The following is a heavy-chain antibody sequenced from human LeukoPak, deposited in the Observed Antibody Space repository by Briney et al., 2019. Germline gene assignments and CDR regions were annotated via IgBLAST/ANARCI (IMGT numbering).Heavy chain of an antibody. V-gene: IGHV3-7*03. CDR2: IKQDGSEK. CDR1: GFTFSSYW. D-gene: IGHD5-18*01. CDR3: ARIQEGSPGLFDP. J-gene: IGHJ5*02. Sequence: GGSLRLSCAASGFTFSSYWMSWVRQAPGKGLEWVANIKQDGSEKYYVDSVKGRFTISRDNAKNSLYLQMNSLRAQDTAVYYCARIQEGSPGLFDPWGQGTLVTVSS.